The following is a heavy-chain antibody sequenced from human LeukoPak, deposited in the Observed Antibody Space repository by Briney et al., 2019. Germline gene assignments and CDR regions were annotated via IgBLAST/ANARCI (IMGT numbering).Heavy chain of an antibody. CDR2: MYYTGST. CDR3: ARVSVVYGMDV. CDR1: GGSISSDY. Sequence: SETLSLTCSVSGGSISSDYWSWIRQPPGKGLEWIGYMYYTGSTNYNPSLKSRVTISLATSKTQLSLKLSSVTPADTAVYYCARVSVVYGMDVWGQGTTVTVSS. V-gene: IGHV4-59*01. J-gene: IGHJ6*02.